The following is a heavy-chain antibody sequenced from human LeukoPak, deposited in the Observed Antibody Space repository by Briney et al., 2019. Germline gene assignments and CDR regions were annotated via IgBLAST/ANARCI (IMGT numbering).Heavy chain of an antibody. J-gene: IGHJ4*02. D-gene: IGHD6-19*01. CDR1: GGSFSSGSYY. CDR3: ARDLTGPYSSGWWPLEY. CDR2: IYYSGST. V-gene: IGHV4-61*01. Sequence: PSETLSLTCTVSGGSFSSGSYYWSWIRQPPGKGLEWIGYIYYSGSTNYNPSLKSRVTISVDTSKNQFSLKLSSVTAADTAVYYCARDLTGPYSSGWWPLEYWGQGTLVTVSS.